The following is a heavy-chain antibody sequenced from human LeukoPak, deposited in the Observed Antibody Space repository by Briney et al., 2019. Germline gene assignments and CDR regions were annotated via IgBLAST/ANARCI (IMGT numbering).Heavy chain of an antibody. CDR2: ISSNGGST. CDR3: ARGYDFWSGYWSHSDY. Sequence: GGSLRLSCAASGFTFSSYAMHWVRQAAGKGLEYVSGISSNGGSTYYANFVKGRFTSSRDNSKSTLYLQMGSLRAEDMAVYYCARGYDFWSGYWSHSDYWGQGTLVTVSS. CDR1: GFTFSSYA. D-gene: IGHD3-3*01. J-gene: IGHJ4*02. V-gene: IGHV3-64*01.